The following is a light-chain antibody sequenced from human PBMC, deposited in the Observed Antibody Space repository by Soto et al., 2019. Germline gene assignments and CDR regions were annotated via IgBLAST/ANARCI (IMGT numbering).Light chain of an antibody. J-gene: IGKJ1*01. V-gene: IGKV3-20*01. CDR2: GAS. CDR3: QQYGSSPKT. Sequence: EIVMTQSPATLSVSPGERATLSCRASQSVSSNLAWYQQRPGQAPRLLIYGASTRATGIPDRFSGSGSGTDFTLTISRLEPEDFVMFYCQQYGSSPKTFGQGTKVDI. CDR1: QSVSSN.